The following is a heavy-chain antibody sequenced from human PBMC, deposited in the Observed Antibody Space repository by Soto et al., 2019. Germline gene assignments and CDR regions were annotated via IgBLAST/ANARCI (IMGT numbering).Heavy chain of an antibody. V-gene: IGHV4-4*07. Sequence: SETLSLTCTVSGASISDYSWSWIRQPAGKGLEWMGRISSTGNINYNPSFRSRFTMSIDTSGDQFSLRLTSVTAADTAVYYCARESGDNWTYEAHWGKGTQVTVSS. CDR1: GASISDYS. CDR2: ISSTGNI. CDR3: ARESGDNWTYEAH. J-gene: IGHJ4*02. D-gene: IGHD1-7*01.